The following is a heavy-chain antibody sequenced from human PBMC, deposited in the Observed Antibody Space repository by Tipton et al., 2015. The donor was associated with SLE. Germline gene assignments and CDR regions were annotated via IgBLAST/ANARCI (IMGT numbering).Heavy chain of an antibody. Sequence: LRLSCTVSGGSMNNYYWSWIRQPPGKGLEWIGYIYSTGSTIYNPSLKSRVTISIDTSKNQFSLRLSSVTAADTAVYYCARRPFSNTDIARHGFDIWGQGTAVTVVS. CDR1: GGSMNNYY. CDR2: IYSTGST. J-gene: IGHJ3*02. V-gene: IGHV4-4*09. D-gene: IGHD5-18*01. CDR3: ARRPFSNTDIARHGFDI.